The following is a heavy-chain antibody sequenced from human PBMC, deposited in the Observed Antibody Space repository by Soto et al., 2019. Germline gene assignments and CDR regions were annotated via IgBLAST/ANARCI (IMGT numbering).Heavy chain of an antibody. V-gene: IGHV1-69*14. Sequence: QVQLVQSGAEVKKPGSSVKVSCKASRGTFSRSAISWVRQAPGQGLEWMGGIIPLYETTNYAQKFQGRVTITADISTRIAYLELSSLRSEDTAMYYCATEGDAGIAAAGTAWCDRGGQGSLVTVSS. J-gene: IGHJ5*02. CDR1: RGTFSRSA. D-gene: IGHD6-13*01. CDR3: ATEGDAGIAAAGTAWCDR. CDR2: IIPLYETT.